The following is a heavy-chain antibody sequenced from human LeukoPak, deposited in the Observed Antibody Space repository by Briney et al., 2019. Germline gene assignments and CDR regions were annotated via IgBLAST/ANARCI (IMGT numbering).Heavy chain of an antibody. CDR3: ARGPPNWGYDY. D-gene: IGHD7-27*01. Sequence: GASVKVSCKASGGTFSSYAISWVRQAPGQGLEWMGGIIPLFGTANYAQKFQGRVTITADESTSTAYMELSSLRSEDTAVYYCARGPPNWGYDYWGPGTLVTVSS. J-gene: IGHJ4*02. CDR1: GGTFSSYA. V-gene: IGHV1-69*13. CDR2: IIPLFGTA.